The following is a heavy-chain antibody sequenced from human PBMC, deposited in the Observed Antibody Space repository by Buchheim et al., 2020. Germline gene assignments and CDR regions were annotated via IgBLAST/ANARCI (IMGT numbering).Heavy chain of an antibody. CDR1: GVSVSNINYF. Sequence: QVQLQESGPGLVKPSQTLSLTCSVSGVSVSNINYFWSWIRQSPGKGLEWIGYIYHSGRTFYNPSLTSRVTISLDTSENQFSLKLSSVTAADTAVYYCARECKIHGVVIIWTFDYWGQGTL. D-gene: IGHD3-3*01. CDR2: IYHSGRT. J-gene: IGHJ4*02. V-gene: IGHV4-30-4*01. CDR3: ARECKIHGVVIIWTFDY.